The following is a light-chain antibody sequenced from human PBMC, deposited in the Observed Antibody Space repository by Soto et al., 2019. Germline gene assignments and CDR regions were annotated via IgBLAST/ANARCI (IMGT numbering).Light chain of an antibody. CDR1: ASDVGGYNY. V-gene: IGLV2-14*01. CDR2: EVS. CDR3: SSFTTTTWV. Sequence: QSARLYLPPGPGPPGSRTPASSTGTASDVGGYNYVSWYQQHPGKAPKLMIFEVSYRPSGVSNRFSGFKSGNTASLTISGLQAEDEADYYCSSFTTTTWVFGGGTKVTVL. J-gene: IGLJ3*02.